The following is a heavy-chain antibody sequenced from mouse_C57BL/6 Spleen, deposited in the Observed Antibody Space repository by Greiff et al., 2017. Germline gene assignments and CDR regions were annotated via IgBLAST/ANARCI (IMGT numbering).Heavy chain of an antibody. CDR1: GYTFTSYW. CDR3: ARGGYYFDY. J-gene: IGHJ2*01. V-gene: IGHV1-52*01. CDR2: IDPSDSET. Sequence: QVQLKQPGAELVRPGSSVKLSCKASGYTFTSYWMHWVKQRPIQGLEWIGNIDPSDSETHYNQKFKDKATLTVDKSSSTASMQLSSLTSEDAAVYYCARGGYYFDYWGQGTTLAVSS.